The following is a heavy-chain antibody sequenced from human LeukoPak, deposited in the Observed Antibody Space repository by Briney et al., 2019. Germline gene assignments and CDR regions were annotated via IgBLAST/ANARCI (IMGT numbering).Heavy chain of an antibody. V-gene: IGHV4-59*08. CDR2: IYYDGST. J-gene: IGHJ5*01. Sequence: PSETLSLTCTVSGDSISGSYWSWIRQPPGRGLEWIGHIYYDGSTNYTPSLKSRVTVSVDTSKNQFSLKLTSVTAADTAVYYCARQGGGRYREGWFDSWGQGTLVTVSS. CDR1: GDSISGSY. D-gene: IGHD6-19*01. CDR3: ARQGGGRYREGWFDS.